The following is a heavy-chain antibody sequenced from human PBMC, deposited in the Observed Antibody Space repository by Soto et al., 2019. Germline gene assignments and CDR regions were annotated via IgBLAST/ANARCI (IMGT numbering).Heavy chain of an antibody. J-gene: IGHJ6*02. CDR2: ISSGSSSI. D-gene: IGHD5-12*01. CDR3: ARETDGCDLFYSGLDV. V-gene: IGHV3-21*01. CDR1: GFNFSSYN. Sequence: PGGSLRLSCGASGFNFSSYNMNWVRQAPGKGLEWVSSISSGSSSIYYADSVKGRFTISRDNAKNSVYLQMNSLRAEDTAVYYCARETDGCDLFYSGLDVWGQGTTVTVSS.